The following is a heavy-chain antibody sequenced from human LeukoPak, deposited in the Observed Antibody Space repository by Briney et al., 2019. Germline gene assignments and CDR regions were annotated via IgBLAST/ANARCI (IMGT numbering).Heavy chain of an antibody. D-gene: IGHD3-22*01. CDR1: GFTFSSYS. CDR3: AAVVAHDAFDI. V-gene: IGHV3-48*04. J-gene: IGHJ3*02. CDR2: ISSSSSTI. Sequence: GGSLRLSCAASGFTFSSYSMSWVRQAPGKGLEWVSYISSSSSTIYYADSVKGRFTISRDNAKNSLYLQMNSLRAEDTAVYYSAAVVAHDAFDIWGQGTMVTVSS.